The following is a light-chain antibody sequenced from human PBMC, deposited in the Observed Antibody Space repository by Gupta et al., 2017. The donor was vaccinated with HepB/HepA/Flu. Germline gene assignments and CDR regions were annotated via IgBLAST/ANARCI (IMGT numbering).Light chain of an antibody. CDR3: QSYDSSLSGLV. CDR1: SSNIGAGYD. CDR2: GNS. J-gene: IGLJ2*01. Sequence: QSVLTPPPPVSGAPGQRGPSSCPWGSSNIGAGYDVHWYQQLPGTAPKLLIYGNSNRPSGVPDRFSGSKSGTSASLAITGLQAEDEADYYCQSYDSSLSGLVFGGGTKLTVL. V-gene: IGLV1-40*01.